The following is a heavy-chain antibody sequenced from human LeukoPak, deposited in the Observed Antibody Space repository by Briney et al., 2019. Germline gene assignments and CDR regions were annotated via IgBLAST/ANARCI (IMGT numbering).Heavy chain of an antibody. V-gene: IGHV3-64*01. CDR1: GLTFYSYA. J-gene: IGHJ3*02. Sequence: GGSLRLSCAASGLTFYSYAMHWVRQAPGKGLEYVSAISHDGDSTYYANSVKGRFTISRDNSKNTLYLQMGSLRAEDMAVYYCAREAVDCSSTSCYVAFDIWGQGTMVTVSS. CDR3: AREAVDCSSTSCYVAFDI. CDR2: ISHDGDST. D-gene: IGHD2-2*01.